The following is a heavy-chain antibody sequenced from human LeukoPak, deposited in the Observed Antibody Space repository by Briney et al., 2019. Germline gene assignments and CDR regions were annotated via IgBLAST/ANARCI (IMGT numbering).Heavy chain of an antibody. CDR2: IYYSGST. D-gene: IGHD6-13*01. CDR1: GGSISSSSYY. J-gene: IGHJ4*02. Sequence: SETLSLTCTVSGGSISSSSYYWGWIRQPPGKGLEWIGSIYYSGSTYYNPSLKSRVTISVDTSKNQFSLKLSSVTAADTAVYYCATQGQQLVYYFDYWGQGTLVTVSS. CDR3: ATQGQQLVYYFDY. V-gene: IGHV4-39*07.